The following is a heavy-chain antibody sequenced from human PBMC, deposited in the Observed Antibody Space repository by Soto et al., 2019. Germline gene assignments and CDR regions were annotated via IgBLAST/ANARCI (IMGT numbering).Heavy chain of an antibody. J-gene: IGHJ4*02. CDR2: IYWDDDK. V-gene: IGHV2-5*02. CDR1: GFSLSTSGVG. Sequence: QITLKESGPTLVNPTQTLTLTCTFSGFSLSTSGVGVGWIRQPPGKALEWLALIYWDDDKRYSPSLKSRLTIPKDTSKNPGVPKMTHIDPLDTAPYFCAHGGGGGYDILTGYSDYWGQGTLVTVSS. D-gene: IGHD3-9*01. CDR3: AHGGGGGYDILTGYSDY.